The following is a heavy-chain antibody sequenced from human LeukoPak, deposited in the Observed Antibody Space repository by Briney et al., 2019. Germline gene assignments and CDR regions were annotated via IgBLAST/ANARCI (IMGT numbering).Heavy chain of an antibody. D-gene: IGHD3-22*01. V-gene: IGHV1-2*02. CDR2: INPNSGGT. Sequence: WASVKVSCKASGYTFTGYYMHWVRQAPGQGLEWMGWINPNSGGTNYAQKFQGRVTMTRDTSISTAYMELSRLRSDDTAVYYCARLNTIVVVITADAFDIWGQGTMVTVSS. CDR1: GYTFTGYY. CDR3: ARLNTIVVVITADAFDI. J-gene: IGHJ3*02.